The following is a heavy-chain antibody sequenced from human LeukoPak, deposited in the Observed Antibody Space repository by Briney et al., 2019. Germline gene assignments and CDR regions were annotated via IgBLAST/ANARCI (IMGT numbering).Heavy chain of an antibody. CDR1: GFTISTYG. CDR3: AELGITMIGGV. Sequence: PGGTPRLSCAASGFTISTYGMSWVRQAPGKGLEWVANIKQDGSEKYYVDSVKGRFTISRDNAKNSLYLQMNGLRAEDTAVYYCAELGITMIGGVWGEGTTVTISS. J-gene: IGHJ6*04. V-gene: IGHV3-7*01. CDR2: IKQDGSEK. D-gene: IGHD3-10*02.